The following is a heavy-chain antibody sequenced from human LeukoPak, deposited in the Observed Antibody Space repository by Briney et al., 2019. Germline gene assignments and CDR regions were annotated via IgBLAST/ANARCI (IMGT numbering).Heavy chain of an antibody. CDR3: ARATSPYYYYYYMDV. CDR1: GGTFSSYA. D-gene: IGHD1-26*01. CDR2: IIPIFGTA. J-gene: IGHJ6*03. V-gene: IGHV1-69*13. Sequence: ASVKVSCKASGGTFSSYAISWVRQAPGQGLEWMGGIIPIFGTANYAQKFQGRVTITADESTSTAYMELSSLRSEDTAVYYCARATSPYYYYYYMDVWGKGTTVTVSS.